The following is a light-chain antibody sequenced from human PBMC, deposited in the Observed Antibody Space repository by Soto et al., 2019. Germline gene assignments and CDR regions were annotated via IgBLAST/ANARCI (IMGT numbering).Light chain of an antibody. CDR3: QQLNSYQAWT. CDR1: QDISNY. J-gene: IGKJ1*01. CDR2: AAS. V-gene: IGKV1-17*01. Sequence: DIQMTQSPSSLSASVGDRVTITCQASQDISNYLNWYHQKPGKAPKLLIYAASSLQSGVPSRFSCSGPETGFTLTISSLQPEDFATYYCQQLNSYQAWTFGQGTKVDIK.